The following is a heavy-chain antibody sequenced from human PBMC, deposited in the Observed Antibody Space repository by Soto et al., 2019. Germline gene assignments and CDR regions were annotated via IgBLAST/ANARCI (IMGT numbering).Heavy chain of an antibody. CDR1: GGSISSYY. CDR3: ARAKVGATTRSLREGVGYGMDV. D-gene: IGHD1-26*01. J-gene: IGHJ6*02. V-gene: IGHV4-59*01. CDR2: IYYSGST. Sequence: SETLSLTCTVSGGSISSYYWSWIRQPPGKGLEWIGYIYYSGSTNYNPSLKSRVTISVDTSKNQFSLKLSSVTAADTAVYYCARAKVGATTRSLREGVGYGMDVWGQGTTVTVSS.